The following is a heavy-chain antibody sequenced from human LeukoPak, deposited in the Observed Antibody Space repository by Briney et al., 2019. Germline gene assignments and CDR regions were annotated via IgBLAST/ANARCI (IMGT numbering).Heavy chain of an antibody. D-gene: IGHD3-22*01. CDR2: IYYSGST. CDR1: GGSFSSYY. Sequence: SETLSLTCTVSGGSFSSYYWSWIRQPPGKGLEWIGYIYYSGSTNYNPSLKSRVTISVDTSKNQFSLKLSSVTAADTAVYYCATMSGYDSSGYYRRYSFDYWGQGTLVTVSS. V-gene: IGHV4-59*08. J-gene: IGHJ4*02. CDR3: ATMSGYDSSGYYRRYSFDY.